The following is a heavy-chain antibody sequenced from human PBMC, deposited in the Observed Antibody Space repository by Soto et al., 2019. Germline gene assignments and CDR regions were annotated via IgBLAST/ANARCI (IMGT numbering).Heavy chain of an antibody. Sequence: EVQLLESGGGLVQPGGSLRLSCAASGFTFSSYAMSWVRQAPGKGLEWVSAISGSGGSTYYADSVKGRFTISRDNSKNTLYLQMNSLRAEDTAVYYCAKDLKGGYSYGYRYYYGMDVWGQGTTVTVSS. D-gene: IGHD5-18*01. CDR3: AKDLKGGYSYGYRYYYGMDV. J-gene: IGHJ6*02. V-gene: IGHV3-23*01. CDR1: GFTFSSYA. CDR2: ISGSGGST.